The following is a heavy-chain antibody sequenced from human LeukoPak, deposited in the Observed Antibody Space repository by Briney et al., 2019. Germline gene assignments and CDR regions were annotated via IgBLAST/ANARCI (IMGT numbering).Heavy chain of an antibody. CDR3: ARKYTYGLD. J-gene: IGHJ4*02. Sequence: GGSLRLSCAASGFTASSNFMSWVRQAPGQGLELVSVIYSGGNNYYADSVRGRFTIFRDNSKNTLYLQMNSLRAEDTAMYYCARKYTYGLDWGQGTLVTVSS. CDR1: GFTASSNF. D-gene: IGHD5-18*01. V-gene: IGHV3-66*01. CDR2: IYSGGNN.